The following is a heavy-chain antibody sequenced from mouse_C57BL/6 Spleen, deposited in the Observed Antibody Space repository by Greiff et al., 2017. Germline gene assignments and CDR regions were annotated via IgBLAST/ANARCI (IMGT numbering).Heavy chain of an antibody. J-gene: IGHJ4*01. D-gene: IGHD1-1*01. V-gene: IGHV1-26*01. CDR2: INPNNGGT. Sequence: EVQLQQSGPELVKPGASVKISCKASGYTFTDYYMNWVKQSHGKSLEWIGDINPNNGGTSYNQKFKGKATLTVDKSSSTAYMELRSLTSEDSAVYYCARAITTVVEGYYAMDYWGQGTSVTVSS. CDR3: ARAITTVVEGYYAMDY. CDR1: GYTFTDYY.